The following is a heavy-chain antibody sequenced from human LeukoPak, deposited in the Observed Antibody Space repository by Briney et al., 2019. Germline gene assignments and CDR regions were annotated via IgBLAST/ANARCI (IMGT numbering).Heavy chain of an antibody. J-gene: IGHJ4*02. CDR3: ARSDSEGATNGYY. V-gene: IGHV1-2*02. CDR2: VNPNSVGA. D-gene: IGHD1-26*01. Sequence: ASVKVSCKASGYTFTGYYIHWWRQAPGQGLEWMGWVNPNSVGANYAQRLQGRVTMTGDTSISTAYMELNRLRSDDPAVYYCARSDSEGATNGYYWGQGTLVTVSS. CDR1: GYTFTGYY.